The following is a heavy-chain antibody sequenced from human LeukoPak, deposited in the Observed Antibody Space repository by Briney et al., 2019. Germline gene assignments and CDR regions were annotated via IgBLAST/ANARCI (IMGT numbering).Heavy chain of an antibody. CDR3: AKGGSAQRNFDC. Sequence: RTGGSLRLSCAGSGFTFSTNAMSWFRQAPGKGLEWVSTITGSGGTYYADSVKGRFAISRDNSKNTMYLQMNSLRAEDTAIYYCAKGGSAQRNFDCWGQGTLVTVSS. CDR2: ITGSGGT. V-gene: IGHV3-23*01. J-gene: IGHJ4*02. CDR1: GFTFSTNA. D-gene: IGHD2-15*01.